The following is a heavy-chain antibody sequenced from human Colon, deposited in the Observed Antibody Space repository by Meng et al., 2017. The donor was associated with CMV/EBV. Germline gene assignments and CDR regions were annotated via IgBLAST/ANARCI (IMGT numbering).Heavy chain of an antibody. J-gene: IGHJ6*02. D-gene: IGHD6-19*01. V-gene: IGHV3-7*01. CDR3: ATGKAVAGKSYYYYGMGV. Sequence: GESLKISCAASGFIFSDYWMTWVRQAPGKGLEWVANINQGGSEKYYVDSVKGRFTISRDNAKNSVYLQMNNLRAEDTAVYYCATGKAVAGKSYYYYGMGVWGQGTTVTVSS. CDR2: INQGGSEK. CDR1: GFIFSDYW.